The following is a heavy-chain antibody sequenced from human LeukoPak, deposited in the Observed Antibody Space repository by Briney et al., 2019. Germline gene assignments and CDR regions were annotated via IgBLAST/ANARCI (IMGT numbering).Heavy chain of an antibody. CDR1: GGSVSSSIYY. CDR2: IYYSGST. J-gene: IGHJ4*02. V-gene: IGHV4-39*01. CDR3: ASRNDILTGYVCDF. Sequence: SETLSLTCTVSGGSVSSSIYYWGWIRQPPGKGLEWIGSIYYSGSTSYNPSLKSRVTISVDTSKNQFSLKLTSVTAADTAVYYCASRNDILTGYVCDFWGQGTLVTVSS. D-gene: IGHD3-9*01.